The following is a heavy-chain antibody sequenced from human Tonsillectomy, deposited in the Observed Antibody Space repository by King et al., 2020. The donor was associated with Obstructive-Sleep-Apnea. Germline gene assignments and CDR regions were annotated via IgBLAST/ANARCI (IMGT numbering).Heavy chain of an antibody. CDR2: MSYDGNNK. D-gene: IGHD1-26*01. J-gene: IGHJ4*02. V-gene: IGHV3-30-3*01. Sequence: VQLVESGGGVVQPGRSLRLSCAAAGFTFSNFPMHWVRQAPGKGLEWGAVMSYDGNNKYYSDSVKGRFTISRDNSKNTLYLQMNSLRAEDTAIYYCARGRGSYCFDYWGQGTLVTVSS. CDR1: GFTFSNFP. CDR3: ARGRGSYCFDY.